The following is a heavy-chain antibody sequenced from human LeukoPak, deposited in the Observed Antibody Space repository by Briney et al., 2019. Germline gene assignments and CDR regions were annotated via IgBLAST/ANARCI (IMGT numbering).Heavy chain of an antibody. Sequence: ASVKVSCKASGYTFTSYDINWVRQATGQGLEWMGWMNPNSGNTGYAQKFQGRATMTRNTSISTAYMELSSLRSEDTAVYYCARVQAKVLRYFDWLLSMTNQYYFDYWGQGTLVTVSS. V-gene: IGHV1-8*01. J-gene: IGHJ4*02. CDR2: MNPNSGNT. D-gene: IGHD3-9*01. CDR1: GYTFTSYD. CDR3: ARVQAKVLRYFDWLLSMTNQYYFDY.